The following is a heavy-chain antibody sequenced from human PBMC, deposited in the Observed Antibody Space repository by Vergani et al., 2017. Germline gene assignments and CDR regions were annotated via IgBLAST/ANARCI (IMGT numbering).Heavy chain of an antibody. J-gene: IGHJ6*02. CDR2: IIPIFGTA. CDR3: ASRDITIFGVVIIRGYYYYGMDV. CDR1: GGTFSSYA. D-gene: IGHD3-3*01. V-gene: IGHV1-69*01. Sequence: QVQLVQSGAEVKKPGSSVKVSCKASGGTFSSYAISWVRQAPGQGLEWMGGIIPIFGTANYAQKFQGRVTITADESTSTAHMELSSLRSEDTAVYYCASRDITIFGVVIIRGYYYYGMDVWGQGTTATVSS.